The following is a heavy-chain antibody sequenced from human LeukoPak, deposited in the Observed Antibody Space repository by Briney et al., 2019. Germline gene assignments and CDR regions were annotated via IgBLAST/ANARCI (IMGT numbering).Heavy chain of an antibody. CDR2: IYYSGTA. V-gene: IGHV4-31*03. D-gene: IGHD4-17*01. Sequence: SETLSLTCTVSGGSISSGGYYWSWVRQHPEKGLEWIGYIYYSGTAYYNPSLKSRVTMSVDTSKNQFSLKLNSVTAADTAVYYCARFSNDHGVKFDYWGQGTLVTVSS. J-gene: IGHJ4*02. CDR1: GGSISSGGYY. CDR3: ARFSNDHGVKFDY.